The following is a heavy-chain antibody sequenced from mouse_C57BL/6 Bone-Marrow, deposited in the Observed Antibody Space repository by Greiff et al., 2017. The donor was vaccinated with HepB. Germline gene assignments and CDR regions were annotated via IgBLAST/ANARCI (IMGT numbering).Heavy chain of an antibody. CDR3: ARYSNYVWYFDV. CDR2: IDPANGNT. V-gene: IGHV14-3*01. D-gene: IGHD2-5*01. J-gene: IGHJ1*03. Sequence: EVKLVESVAELVRPGASVKLSCTASGFNIKNTYMHWVKQRPEQGLEWIGRIDPANGNTKYAPKFQGKATITADTSSNTAYLHLTSLTSEDTAIYYGARYSNYVWYFDVWGTGTTVTVSS. CDR1: GFNIKNTY.